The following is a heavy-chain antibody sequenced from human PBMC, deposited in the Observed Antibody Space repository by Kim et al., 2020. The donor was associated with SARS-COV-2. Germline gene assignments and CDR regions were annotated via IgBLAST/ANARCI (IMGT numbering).Heavy chain of an antibody. J-gene: IGHJ3*02. CDR3: ARDGLVNGAFDI. D-gene: IGHD3-9*01. CDR2: IYYSGST. V-gene: IGHV4-31*03. Sequence: SETLSLTCTVSGGSICSGGYYWSWIRQHPGKGLEWIGYIYYSGSTYYNPSLKSRVTISVDTSKNQFSLKLSSVTAADTAVYYCARDGLVNGAFDIWGQGTMVTVSS. CDR1: GGSICSGGYY.